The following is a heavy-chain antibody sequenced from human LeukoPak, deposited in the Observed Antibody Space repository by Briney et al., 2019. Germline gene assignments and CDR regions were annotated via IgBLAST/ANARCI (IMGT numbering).Heavy chain of an antibody. CDR3: ARDSWDCSSTSCVGPYYYYMDV. V-gene: IGHV3-7*01. D-gene: IGHD2-2*01. CDR2: INQDGSEK. CDR1: GSTFSNYW. Sequence: GGSLRLSCAASGSTFSNYWMSWVRQAPGKGLEWVANINQDGSEKYYVDSVKGRFTISRDNAKNSLCLQMNSPRAEDTAVYYCARDSWDCSSTSCVGPYYYYMDVWGKGTTVTISS. J-gene: IGHJ6*03.